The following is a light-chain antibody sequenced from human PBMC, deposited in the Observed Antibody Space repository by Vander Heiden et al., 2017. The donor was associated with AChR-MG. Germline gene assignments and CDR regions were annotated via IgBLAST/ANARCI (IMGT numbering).Light chain of an antibody. J-gene: IGKJ1*01. CDR1: PSVSSY. V-gene: IGKV3-11*01. Sequence: ESVLTQSPASLPLSQGERATLSCRASPSVSSYLAWYQQKPGQAPRLLIYDASNMPTGIPARFSGSGSGTDFTLTISSLQPEDFATYYCQQSNNWPWTFGQGTKVEVK. CDR3: QQSNNWPWT. CDR2: DAS.